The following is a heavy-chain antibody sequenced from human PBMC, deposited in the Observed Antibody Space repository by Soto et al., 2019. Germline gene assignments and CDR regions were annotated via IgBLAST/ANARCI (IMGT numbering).Heavy chain of an antibody. CDR3: ARGGQQVVSFDY. Sequence: QVHLVQSGAEVKKPGSSVKVSCKTSGGTISTYVIYWVRQAPGQGLEWMGRIIPALGAADYAQKFQDRLTITADKSTSTAYMELSSLRSDDTAVYYCARGGQQVVSFDYWGQGTLVAVSS. D-gene: IGHD6-6*01. CDR2: IIPALGAA. CDR1: GGTISTYV. V-gene: IGHV1-69*08. J-gene: IGHJ4*02.